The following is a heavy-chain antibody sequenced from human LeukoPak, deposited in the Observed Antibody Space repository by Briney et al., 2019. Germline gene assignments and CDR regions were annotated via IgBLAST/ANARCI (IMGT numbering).Heavy chain of an antibody. V-gene: IGHV3-23*01. J-gene: IGHJ4*02. CDR2: ILGGAGST. CDR3: AKESRAANDY. CDR1: GFSFSSHG. D-gene: IGHD6-25*01. Sequence: GGTLRLSCVASGFSFSSHGMSWVRQAPGKGLEWVSGILGGAGSTYYADSVKGRFTISRDNSKNTLYLQMNSLRAEDTAVYYCAKESRAANDYWGQGTLVTVSS.